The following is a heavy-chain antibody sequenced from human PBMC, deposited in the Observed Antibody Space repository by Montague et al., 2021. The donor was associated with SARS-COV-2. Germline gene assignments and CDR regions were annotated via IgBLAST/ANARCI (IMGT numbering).Heavy chain of an antibody. D-gene: IGHD5-24*01. CDR3: AREDRWNWFDP. J-gene: IGHJ5*02. CDR1: GGSISSYY. Sequence: SETLSLTRTVSGGSISSYYWSWIRQPPGKGLEWIGYIYYSGSTNYNPSLETRVTLSVDPSKNQFSLKLSSVTAADTAVYYCAREDRWNWFDPWGQGTLVIVSS. V-gene: IGHV4-59*01. CDR2: IYYSGST.